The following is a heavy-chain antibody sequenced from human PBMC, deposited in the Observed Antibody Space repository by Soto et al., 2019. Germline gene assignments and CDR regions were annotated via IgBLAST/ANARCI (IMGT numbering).Heavy chain of an antibody. CDR3: ARGLRNSSSWFDY. V-gene: IGHV4-34*01. CDR1: GGSFSGYY. CDR2: INHSGST. D-gene: IGHD6-13*01. Sequence: SETLSLTCAVYGGSFSGYYWSWIRQPPGKGLEWIGEINHSGSTNYNPSLKSRVTKSVNTSKNKFSLKLSTVTAADTAVYYCARGLRNSSSWFDYWGQGTLVTVSS. J-gene: IGHJ4*02.